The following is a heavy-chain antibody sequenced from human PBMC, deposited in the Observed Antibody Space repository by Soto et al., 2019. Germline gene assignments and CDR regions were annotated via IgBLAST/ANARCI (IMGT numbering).Heavy chain of an antibody. J-gene: IGHJ4*02. CDR1: GFTFTSYG. V-gene: IGHV3-33*01. D-gene: IGHD3-3*01. CDR3: ARDWSNGGYYYFDY. Sequence: QVQLVESGGGVVQPGTSLRLSCAASGFTFTSYGMHWVRQASVKGLEGVAVIWYDGSTKYYADSVKGRFTISRDNSKNTLYRQMNSLSAEDTAVYYCARDWSNGGYYYFDYWGQGTLVTVTS. CDR2: IWYDGSTK.